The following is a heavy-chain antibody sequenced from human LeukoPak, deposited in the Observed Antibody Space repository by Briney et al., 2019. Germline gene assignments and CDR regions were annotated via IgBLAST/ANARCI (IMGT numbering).Heavy chain of an antibody. CDR2: IYYSGST. CDR1: GGSISSSSYY. D-gene: IGHD3-22*01. J-gene: IGHJ3*02. V-gene: IGHV4-39*07. Sequence: PSETLSLTCTVSGGSISSSSYYWGWIRQPPGKGLEWIGSIYYSGSTNYNPSLKSRVTIPVDTSKNQFSLKLSSATAADTAVYYCARVGGLLPAPSDAFDIWGQGTMVTVSS. CDR3: ARVGGLLPAPSDAFDI.